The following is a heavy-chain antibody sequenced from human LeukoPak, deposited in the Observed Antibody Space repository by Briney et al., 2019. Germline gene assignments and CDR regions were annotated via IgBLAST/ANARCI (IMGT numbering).Heavy chain of an antibody. CDR3: ASSSGEPRNNRFDP. CDR1: GGTFSSYA. CDR2: IIPIFGTA. Sequence: GASVKVSCKSSGGTFSSYAISWVRQAPGQGLEWMGGIIPIFGTANYAQKFQGRVTITTDESTSTAYMELSSLRSEEPAVYYWASSSGEPRNNRFDPWWQGNLVNVCS. D-gene: IGHD2-15*01. J-gene: IGHJ5*02. V-gene: IGHV1-69*05.